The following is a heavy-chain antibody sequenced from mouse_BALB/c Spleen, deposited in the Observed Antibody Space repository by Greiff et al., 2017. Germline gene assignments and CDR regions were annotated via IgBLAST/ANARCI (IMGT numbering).Heavy chain of an antibody. CDR3: ARDDGYSGFAD. CDR2: INPYNDGT. D-gene: IGHD2-3*01. CDR1: GYTFTSYV. V-gene: IGHV1-14*01. J-gene: IGHJ3*01. Sequence: VQLQQSGPELVKPGASVKMSCKASGYTFTSYVMHWVKQKPGQGLEWIGDINPYNDGTKYNEKFKGKATLTSDKSSSTAYMELSSLTSEDSAVYYCARDDGYSGFADWGQGTLVTVSA.